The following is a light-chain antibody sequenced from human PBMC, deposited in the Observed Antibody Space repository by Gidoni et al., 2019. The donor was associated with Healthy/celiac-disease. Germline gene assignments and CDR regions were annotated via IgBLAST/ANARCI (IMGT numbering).Light chain of an antibody. CDR2: DAS. CDR3: QQRSNWPPMYT. J-gene: IGKJ2*01. CDR1: QSVSSY. Sequence: EIVLPPSPATLSLSPGERATLSCRASQSVSSYLAWYQQKPGQAPRLLIYDASNRATGIPARFSGSGSGTDFTLTISSLEPEDFAVYYCQQRSNWPPMYTFGQGTKLEIK. V-gene: IGKV3-11*01.